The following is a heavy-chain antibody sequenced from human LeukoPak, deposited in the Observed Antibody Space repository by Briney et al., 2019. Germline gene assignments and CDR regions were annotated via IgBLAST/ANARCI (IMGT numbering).Heavy chain of an antibody. V-gene: IGHV4-61*02. D-gene: IGHD6-19*01. CDR2: IYTSGST. CDR3: ARYLAVAGTLHD. Sequence: SQTLSLTCTVSGGSISSGSYYWSWIRQPAGKGLEWIGRIYTSGSTNYNPSLKSRVTISVDTSKNQFSLKLSSVTAADTAVYYCARYLAVAGTLHDWGQGTLVTVSS. J-gene: IGHJ4*02. CDR1: GGSISSGSYY.